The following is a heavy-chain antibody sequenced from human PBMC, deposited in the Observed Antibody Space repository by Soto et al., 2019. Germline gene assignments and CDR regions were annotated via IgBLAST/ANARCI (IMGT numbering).Heavy chain of an antibody. D-gene: IGHD2-2*01. V-gene: IGHV4-59*01. CDR3: ARVPERSPYCSSTSCYDSRYFDY. CDR2: IYYSGST. J-gene: IGHJ4*02. Sequence: SETLSLTCTVSGGSISSYYWSWIRQPPGKGLEWIGYIYYSGSTNYNPSLKSRVTISVDTSKNQFSLKLSSVTAADTAVYHCARVPERSPYCSSTSCYDSRYFDYCGPATLVTVSS. CDR1: GGSISSYY.